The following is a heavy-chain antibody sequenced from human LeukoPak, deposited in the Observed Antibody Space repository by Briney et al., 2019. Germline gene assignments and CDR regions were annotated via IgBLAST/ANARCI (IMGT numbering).Heavy chain of an antibody. CDR3: VREYGSGSYYYDY. D-gene: IGHD3-10*01. CDR2: VSGSGGST. V-gene: IGHV3-23*01. CDR1: GFTFSSYA. J-gene: IGHJ4*02. Sequence: GGSLRLSCAASGFTFSSYAMTWVRQAPGKGLQWVSAVSGSGGSTYYADSVKGRFTISRDNSKNTLYLQMNTLRAEDTAVYYCVREYGSGSYYYDYWGQGTLVTVSS.